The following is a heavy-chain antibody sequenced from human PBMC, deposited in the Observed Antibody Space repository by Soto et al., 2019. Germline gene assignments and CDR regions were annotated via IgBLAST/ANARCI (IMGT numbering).Heavy chain of an antibody. J-gene: IGHJ4*02. CDR2: IYYSGST. V-gene: IGHV4-59*01. CDR3: ARVGGLAARTFDY. D-gene: IGHD6-6*01. CDR1: GGSISDFY. Sequence: LSLTCTVSGGSISDFYWSWIRQPPGKGLEWIGYIYYSGSTNYNPSLKSRVTISVDTSKNQFSLNLRSMSPADTAVYYCARVGGLAARTFDYWGPGTLVTVSS.